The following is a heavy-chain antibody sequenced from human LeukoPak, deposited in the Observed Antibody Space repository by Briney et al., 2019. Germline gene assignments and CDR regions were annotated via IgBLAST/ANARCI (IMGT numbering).Heavy chain of an antibody. CDR2: IYYSGST. J-gene: IGHJ4*02. CDR1: GGSISSSSYY. D-gene: IGHD1-14*01. Sequence: SETLSLTCTVSGGSISSSSYYWGWIRQPPGKGLEWIGSIYYSGSTYYNPSLKSRVTISVDTSKNQFSLKLSSVTAADTAVYYCARNPPDSLRIAYWGQGTLVTVSS. CDR3: ARNPPDSLRIAY. V-gene: IGHV4-39*01.